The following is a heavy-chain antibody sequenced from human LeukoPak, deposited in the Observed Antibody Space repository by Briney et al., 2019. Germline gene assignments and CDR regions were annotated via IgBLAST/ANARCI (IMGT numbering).Heavy chain of an antibody. Sequence: GGSLRLSCAASGFTFSSYAMSWVRQAPGKGLEWVSAISVSGDTTYYADSVKGRFTISRDNSKNTLYLQMSSLRAEDTALYYCAKAPPIGYCSSTTCYFDYWGQGTLVTVSS. CDR2: ISVSGDTT. J-gene: IGHJ4*02. V-gene: IGHV3-23*01. CDR3: AKAPPIGYCSSTTCYFDY. CDR1: GFTFSSYA. D-gene: IGHD2-2*01.